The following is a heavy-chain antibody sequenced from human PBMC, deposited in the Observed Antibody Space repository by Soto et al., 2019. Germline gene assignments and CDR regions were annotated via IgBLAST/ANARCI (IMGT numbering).Heavy chain of an antibody. CDR2: IYYSGST. CDR3: ARIRGSPIIWYFDL. V-gene: IGHV4-59*12. Sequence: QVQLQESGPGLVKPSETLSLTCTVSGGSISSYYWSWIRQPPGKGLEWIGYIYYSGSTNYNPSLKRRVTISVDTSKNQFSLKLSSVTAADTAVYYCARIRGSPIIWYFDLWGRGTLVTVSS. J-gene: IGHJ2*01. D-gene: IGHD3-10*01. CDR1: GGSISSYY.